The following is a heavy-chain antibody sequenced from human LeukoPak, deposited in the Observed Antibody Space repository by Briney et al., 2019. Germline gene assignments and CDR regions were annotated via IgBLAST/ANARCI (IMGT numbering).Heavy chain of an antibody. Sequence: PGGSLRLSCAASGFTFSSYAMSWVRQAPGKGLEWVSYISSSSSSTIYYADSVKGRFTISRDNAKNSLYLQMNSLRAEDTAVYYCARDSRSGYCAFDIWGQGTMVTVSS. J-gene: IGHJ3*02. CDR1: GFTFSSYA. CDR2: ISSSSSSTI. V-gene: IGHV3-48*04. D-gene: IGHD3-22*01. CDR3: ARDSRSGYCAFDI.